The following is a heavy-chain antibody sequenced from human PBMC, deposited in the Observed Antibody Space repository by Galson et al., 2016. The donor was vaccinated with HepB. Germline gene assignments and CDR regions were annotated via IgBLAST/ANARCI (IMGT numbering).Heavy chain of an antibody. CDR3: ARDSGYKRFDY. V-gene: IGHV3-7*01. CDR1: GITLTNSW. J-gene: IGHJ4*02. D-gene: IGHD5-12*01. CDR2: INQDDT. Sequence: SLRLSCAASGITLTNSWMNWVRQAPGKGLEWVASINQDDTYYVDSVKGRFTISRDNAKNSLYLQMDSLRVEDTAVYYWARDSGYKRFDYWGQGTLVTVSS.